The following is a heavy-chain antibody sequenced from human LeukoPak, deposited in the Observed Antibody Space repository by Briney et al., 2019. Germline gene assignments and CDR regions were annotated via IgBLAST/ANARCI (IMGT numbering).Heavy chain of an antibody. J-gene: IGHJ3*02. V-gene: IGHV3-15*07. CDR2: IKSTVDGGTT. CDR1: GFTFNNDW. CDR3: TTGGNVMVAGTRAFDI. Sequence: GGSLRLSCVASGFTFNNDWMNWVRQAPGKGLEWVGRIKSTVDGGTTDLAAPVKGRFTVSRNDSENTLYLQMKSLTTEDTAVYYCTTGGNVMVAGTRAFDIWGHGTTVIVS. D-gene: IGHD6-19*01.